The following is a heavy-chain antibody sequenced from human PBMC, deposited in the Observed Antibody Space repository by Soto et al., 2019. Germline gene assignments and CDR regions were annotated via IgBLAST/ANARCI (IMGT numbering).Heavy chain of an antibody. J-gene: IGHJ6*02. CDR1: GGTFSSYA. CDR3: ARDGIAARVSVLGYGMDV. D-gene: IGHD6-6*01. CDR2: IIPILGTA. Sequence: QVKLVQSGAEVKKPGSSVKVSCKASGGTFSSYAISWVRQAPGQGLEWMGGIIPILGTANYAQKFQGRVTITADESTSTAYMELSSLRSEDTAVYYCARDGIAARVSVLGYGMDVWGQGTTVTVSS. V-gene: IGHV1-69*01.